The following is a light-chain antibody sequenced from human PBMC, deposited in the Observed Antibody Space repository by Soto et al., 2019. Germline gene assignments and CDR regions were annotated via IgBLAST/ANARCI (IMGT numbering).Light chain of an antibody. Sequence: QSVLTQPASVSESPGQSITISCTGTSSDVGGYNYVSWYQQHPGKAPKLMIYDVGSRPSGVSNRFSGSKSGNTASLTISGLQAEDEADYYCSSYTKGSTLYVFVSGTKVTVL. V-gene: IGLV2-14*01. CDR3: SSYTKGSTLYV. CDR1: SSDVGGYNY. J-gene: IGLJ1*01. CDR2: DVG.